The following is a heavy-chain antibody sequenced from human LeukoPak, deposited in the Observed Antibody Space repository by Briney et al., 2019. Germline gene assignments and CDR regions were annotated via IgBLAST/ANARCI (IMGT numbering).Heavy chain of an antibody. D-gene: IGHD3-10*01. CDR1: GFTFSSYA. J-gene: IGHJ4*02. Sequence: GGSLRLSCAASGFTFSSYAMRWVRQAPGKGLEWVSSITGSGDDTFYADSVKGRFTISRDNSKNTLYLQMNSLRAEDTAVYYCAKGESRPKYYFDYWGQGTLVTVS. CDR2: ITGSGDDT. CDR3: AKGESRPKYYFDY. V-gene: IGHV3-23*01.